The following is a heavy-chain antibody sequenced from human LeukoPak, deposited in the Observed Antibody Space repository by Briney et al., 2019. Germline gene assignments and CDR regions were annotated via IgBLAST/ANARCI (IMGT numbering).Heavy chain of an antibody. J-gene: IGHJ5*02. V-gene: IGHV3-74*01. CDR1: GFTFSSYW. CDR3: ARDGSSWSNWLDP. Sequence: PGGSLRLSCAASGFTFSSYWMHWVRQAPGKGLVWVSRIKSDGSSTSYADSVKGRFTISRDNVKNTLYLQMNSLRAEDTAVHYCARDGSSWSNWLDPWGQGTLVTVSS. D-gene: IGHD6-13*01. CDR2: IKSDGSST.